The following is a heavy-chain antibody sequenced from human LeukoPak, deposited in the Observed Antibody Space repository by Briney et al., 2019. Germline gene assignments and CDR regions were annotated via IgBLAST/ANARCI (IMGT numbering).Heavy chain of an antibody. Sequence: SVKVSCKASGGTFSSYAISWVQQAPGQGLEWMGRIIPIFGTANYAQKFQGRVTITTDESTSTAYMELSSLRSEDTAVYYCARGYYDSSGYPIWGQGTMVTVSS. CDR1: GGTFSSYA. D-gene: IGHD3-22*01. CDR3: ARGYYDSSGYPI. V-gene: IGHV1-69*05. J-gene: IGHJ3*02. CDR2: IIPIFGTA.